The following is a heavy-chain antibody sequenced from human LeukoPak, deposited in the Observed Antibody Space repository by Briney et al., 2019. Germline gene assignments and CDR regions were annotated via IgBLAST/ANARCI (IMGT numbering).Heavy chain of an antibody. CDR1: GGSISSGGYY. V-gene: IGHV4-31*03. CDR3: ARGSIGYYYDSSGYYYRQRYYYGMDV. D-gene: IGHD3-22*01. CDR2: IYYSGRP. Sequence: SQTLSLTCTVSGGSISSGGYYWSWIRQHPGKGLEWIGYIYYSGRPYYNPSLKSRVTISVDTSKNQFSLKLSSVTAADTAVYYCARGSIGYYYDSSGYYYRQRYYYGMDVWGQGTTVTVSS. J-gene: IGHJ6*02.